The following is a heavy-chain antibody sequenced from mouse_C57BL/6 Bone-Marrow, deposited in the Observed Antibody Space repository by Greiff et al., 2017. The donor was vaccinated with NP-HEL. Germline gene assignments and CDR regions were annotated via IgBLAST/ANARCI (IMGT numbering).Heavy chain of an antibody. CDR1: GFTFSSYA. CDR2: ISDGGSYT. V-gene: IGHV5-4*01. D-gene: IGHD1-1*01. CDR3: ARDKGTTVGYFDY. J-gene: IGHJ2*01. Sequence: DVHLVESGGGLVKPGGSLKLSCAASGFTFSSYAMSWVRQTPEKRLEWVATISDGGSYTYYPDNVKGRFTISRDNAKNNLYLQMSQLKSEDTAMYYCARDKGTTVGYFDYWGQGTTLTVSS.